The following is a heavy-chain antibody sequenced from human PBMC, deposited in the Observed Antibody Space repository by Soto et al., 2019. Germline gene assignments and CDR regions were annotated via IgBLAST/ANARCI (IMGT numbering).Heavy chain of an antibody. J-gene: IGHJ4*02. CDR1: GDSLSAYS. Sequence: SETLSLTCTVSGDSLSAYSWSWVRQPPGKGLEWIGNIHYNGNTKYNPSLKSRVSMSVDTSKNQFSLRLISVTAADTAKYFCAREGNLGRWLQPLDFWGQGTLVNVSS. V-gene: IGHV4-59*01. CDR3: AREGNLGRWLQPLDF. D-gene: IGHD5-12*01. CDR2: IHYNGNT.